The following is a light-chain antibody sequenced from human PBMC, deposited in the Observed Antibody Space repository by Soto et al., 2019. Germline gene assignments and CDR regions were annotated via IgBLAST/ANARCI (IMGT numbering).Light chain of an antibody. CDR1: SSNIGSNT. V-gene: IGLV1-44*01. CDR3: AAWYDSLNGWV. Sequence: QSVLTQAPSASGTPGQRVTISCSGSSSNIGSNTVSWYQQVPGTAPKLLIYSNDQRPSGVPDRFSGSKSGTSASLAIGGLQSEDEADYYCAAWYDSLNGWVFGGGNKLTVL. CDR2: SND. J-gene: IGLJ3*02.